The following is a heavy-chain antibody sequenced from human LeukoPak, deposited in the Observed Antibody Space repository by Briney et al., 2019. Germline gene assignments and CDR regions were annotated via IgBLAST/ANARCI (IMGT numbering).Heavy chain of an antibody. CDR2: IYYSGST. D-gene: IGHD3-10*01. CDR1: GGSISSGGYY. CDR3: ARVVGSGSFGRFDP. V-gene: IGHV4-31*03. Sequence: SETLSLTCTVSGGSISSGGYYWSWIRQHPGKGLEWIGYIYYSGSTYYNPSLKSRVTISVDTSKNQFSLKLSSVTAADTAVYYCARVVGSGSFGRFDPWGQGTLVTVSS. J-gene: IGHJ5*02.